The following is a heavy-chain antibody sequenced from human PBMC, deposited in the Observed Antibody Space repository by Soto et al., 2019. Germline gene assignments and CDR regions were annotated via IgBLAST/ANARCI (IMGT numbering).Heavy chain of an antibody. CDR2: ISGSGGST. CDR1: GFTFSRYA. CDR3: AKGSSGWYERFDY. D-gene: IGHD6-19*01. Sequence: GGSLRLSCAPSGFTFSRYAMSGVRQAPGKGLEWVSAISGSGGSTYYADSVKGRFTISRDNSKNTLYLQMNSLRAEDTAVYYCAKGSSGWYERFDYWGQGTLVTVSS. J-gene: IGHJ4*02. V-gene: IGHV3-23*01.